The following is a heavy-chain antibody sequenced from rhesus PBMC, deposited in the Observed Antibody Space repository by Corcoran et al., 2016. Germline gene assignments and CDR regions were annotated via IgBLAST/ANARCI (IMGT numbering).Heavy chain of an antibody. J-gene: IGHJ4*01. CDR3: ARSIAAAGMSVDY. Sequence: QVQLQESGPGVVKPSETLSLTCAVSGGSISSGYDWSWIRQPPGKGLEWIGYIYGSMGSTNENPSLKNLVTISKVASKNQCSLKRSSVTAADTAVYYWARSIAAAGMSVDYWDQGVLVTVSS. D-gene: IGHD6-25*01. CDR1: GGSISSGYD. V-gene: IGHV4-76*01. CDR2: IYGSMGST.